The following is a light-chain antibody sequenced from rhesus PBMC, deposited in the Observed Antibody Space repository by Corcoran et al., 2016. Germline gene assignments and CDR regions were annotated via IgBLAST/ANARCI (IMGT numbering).Light chain of an antibody. Sequence: DIVMTQTPLSLPVTPGEPASLSSRSSQSLLHSYGYTYLAWYLQKPGQSPQLLHYLDSNRASGVPDRVRGSGSGTDFTLKISRVEAEEFGIYYCMQGTQPPYSFGQGTKVEIK. CDR3: MQGTQPPYS. CDR2: LDS. V-gene: IGKV2-78*01. J-gene: IGKJ2*01. CDR1: QSLLHSYGYTY.